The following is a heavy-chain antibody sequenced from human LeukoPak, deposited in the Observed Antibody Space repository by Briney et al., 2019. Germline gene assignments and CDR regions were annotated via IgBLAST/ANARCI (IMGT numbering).Heavy chain of an antibody. CDR2: INPSGGST. D-gene: IGHD3-22*01. J-gene: IGHJ4*02. V-gene: IGHV1-46*01. CDR3: AIYQYYYDISCYYGIYDY. CDR1: GYTFTSYY. Sequence: ASVTVSFKASGYTFTSYYMHWVRQRPAQGLEWMGIINPSGGSTSYAQKFQGRVTMTRDMSTSTVYMELSSLRSEYTAVYYCAIYQYYYDISCYYGIYDYWGQGTLVTVSS.